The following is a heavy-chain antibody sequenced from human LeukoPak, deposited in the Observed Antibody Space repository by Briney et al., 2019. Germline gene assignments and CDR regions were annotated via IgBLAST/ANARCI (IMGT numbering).Heavy chain of an antibody. CDR2: ISNGNT. V-gene: IGHV3-23*01. CDR3: VREAGYCASVCLKTNWFDP. J-gene: IGHJ5*02. Sequence: TGGSLRLSCAASGFPFSNHAMSWVRQPPGKGLEWVSAISNGNTYYADSVRGRFTISRDDSKNMVYLQMNSLRVEDTALYFCVREAGYCASVCLKTNWFDPWGQGTLVTVSS. D-gene: IGHD2-21*02. CDR1: GFPFSNHA.